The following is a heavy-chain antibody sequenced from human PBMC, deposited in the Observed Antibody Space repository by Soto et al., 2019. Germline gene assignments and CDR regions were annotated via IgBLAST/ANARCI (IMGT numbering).Heavy chain of an antibody. D-gene: IGHD6-13*01. V-gene: IGHV1-69*13. J-gene: IGHJ4*02. CDR3: ARDRRAAEQQLGY. Sequence: ASVKVSCKASGGTFSSYAISWVRQAPGQGLEWMGGIIPIFGTANYAQKFQGRVTITADESTSTAYMELSSLRSEDTAVYYCARDRRAAEQQLGYWGQGTLVTVSS. CDR2: IIPIFGTA. CDR1: GGTFSSYA.